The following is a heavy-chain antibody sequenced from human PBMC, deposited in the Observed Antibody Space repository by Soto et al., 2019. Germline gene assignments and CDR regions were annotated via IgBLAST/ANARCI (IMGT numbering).Heavy chain of an antibody. CDR3: ARRIAAAGAYYGMDV. CDR1: GYTFTSYG. V-gene: IGHV1-18*01. CDR2: ISAYNGNT. Sequence: GASVKVSCKASGYTFTSYGISWVRQAPGQGLEWMGWISAYNGNTNYAQKLQGRVTMTTDTSTSTAYMELRSLRSDDTAVYYCARRIAAAGAYYGMDVWGQGTTVTVSS. J-gene: IGHJ6*02. D-gene: IGHD6-13*01.